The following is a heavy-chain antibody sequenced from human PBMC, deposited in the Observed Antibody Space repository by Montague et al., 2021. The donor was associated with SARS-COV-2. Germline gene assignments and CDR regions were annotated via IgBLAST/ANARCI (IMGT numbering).Heavy chain of an antibody. CDR3: ARSTVGTSHFDY. CDR2: VLSSGST. Sequence: SETLSLTCTVSGGSIFSNSFYWGCIRQSPGQGLEWIGNVLSSGSTFYNPSLRSRVTMSEDMSKNQFSLKLMSVTAADTAVYYCARSTVGTSHFDYWGQGTLVTVSS. V-gene: IGHV4-39*01. CDR1: GGSIFSNSFY. D-gene: IGHD1-26*01. J-gene: IGHJ4*02.